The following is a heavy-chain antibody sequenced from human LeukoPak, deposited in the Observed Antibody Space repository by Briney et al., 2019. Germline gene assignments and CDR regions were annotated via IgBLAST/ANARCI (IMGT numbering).Heavy chain of an antibody. CDR2: IYTSGST. CDR1: GGSISGYY. Sequence: SETLSLTCTVSGGSISGYYWSWIRQPAGKGLEWIGRIYTSGSTNYNPSLKSRVTMSVDTSKNQFSLKLSSVTAAGTAVYYCARGRFRWDLPHLGWFDPWGQGTLVTVSS. CDR3: ARGRFRWDLPHLGWFDP. D-gene: IGHD4-23*01. J-gene: IGHJ5*02. V-gene: IGHV4-4*07.